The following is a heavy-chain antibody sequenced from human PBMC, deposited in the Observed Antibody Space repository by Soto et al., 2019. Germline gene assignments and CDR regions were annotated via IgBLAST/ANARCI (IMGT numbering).Heavy chain of an antibody. J-gene: IGHJ4*02. CDR1: GGSISSYY. Sequence: LSLTCTVSGGSISSYYWSWIRQPPGKGLEWIGYIYYSGSTNYNPSLKSRVTISVDTSKNQFSLKLSSVTAADTAVYYCARVYYSSGWYYFDYWGQGTLVTVSS. CDR2: IYYSGST. CDR3: ARVYYSSGWYYFDY. D-gene: IGHD6-19*01. V-gene: IGHV4-59*01.